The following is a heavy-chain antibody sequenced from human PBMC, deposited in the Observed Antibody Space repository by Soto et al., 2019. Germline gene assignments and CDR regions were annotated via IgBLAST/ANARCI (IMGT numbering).Heavy chain of an antibody. Sequence: YGMHWVRQAPGKGLEWVAVISYDGSNKYYADSVKGRFTISRDNSKNTLYLQMNSLRAEDTAVYYCAKDWAPTYYYDSSGYFWLFDYWGQGTLVTVSS. CDR3: AKDWAPTYYYDSSGYFWLFDY. J-gene: IGHJ4*02. D-gene: IGHD3-22*01. CDR2: ISYDGSNK. V-gene: IGHV3-30*18. CDR1: YG.